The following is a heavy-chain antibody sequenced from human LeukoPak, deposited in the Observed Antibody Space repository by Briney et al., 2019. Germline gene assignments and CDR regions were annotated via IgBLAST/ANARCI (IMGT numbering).Heavy chain of an antibody. V-gene: IGHV1-2*02. D-gene: IGHD4-23*01. CDR1: GYTFTGYY. J-gene: IGHJ4*02. CDR2: INPNSGGT. Sequence: ASVKVSCKASGYTFTGYYMHWVRQAPGQGLEWMGWINPNSGGTNYAQKFQGRVTMTRDTSISTAYMELSRLRSDDTAVYYCARDGDYGGNSGIDYWGQGTLVTVSS. CDR3: ARDGDYGGNSGIDY.